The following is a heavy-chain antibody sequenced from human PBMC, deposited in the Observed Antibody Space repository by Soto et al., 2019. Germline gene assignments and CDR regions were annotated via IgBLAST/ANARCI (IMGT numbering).Heavy chain of an antibody. CDR2: IYYTGST. CDR3: ARSGYSYGPNPLLY. CDR1: GGSISSCGYY. D-gene: IGHD5-18*01. V-gene: IGHV4-31*03. J-gene: IGHJ4*02. Sequence: SETLSLTCTVSGGSISSCGYYWSWLRQHQGKGLEWIGYIYYTGSTYYNPSLKSRVIISVDTSKNQFSLKLSSVTAADTAVYYCARSGYSYGPNPLLYWGQGTLGIVS.